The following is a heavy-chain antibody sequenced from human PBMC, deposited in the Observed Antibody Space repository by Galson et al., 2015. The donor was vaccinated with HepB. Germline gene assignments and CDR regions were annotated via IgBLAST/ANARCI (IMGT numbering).Heavy chain of an antibody. CDR2: FDLEVGDT. J-gene: IGHJ4*02. CDR1: GYKFGDLP. V-gene: IGHV1-24*01. D-gene: IGHD3-10*01. Sequence: SVKVSCKVSGYKFGDLPIHWVRQAPGKGLEWMGGFDLEVGDTFYGQSFQGRVTMIGDTSTDTAYMELSSLTYEDTAVYFCGARRFGKLYFAYWGQGTQATVSS. CDR3: GARRFGKLYFAY.